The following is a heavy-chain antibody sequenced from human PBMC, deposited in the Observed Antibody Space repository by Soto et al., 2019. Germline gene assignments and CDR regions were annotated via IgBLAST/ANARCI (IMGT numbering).Heavy chain of an antibody. V-gene: IGHV3-30-3*01. CDR2: ISYDGSNK. J-gene: IGHJ4*02. Sequence: QVQLVESGGGVVQPGRSLRLSCAASGFTFSSYAMHWVRQAPGKGLEWVAVISYDGSNKYYADSVKGRFTISRDNSKNTLYLQMNSLRAEDTAVYYCARGRGYCSGGSCYSLDYWGQGTLVTVSS. D-gene: IGHD2-15*01. CDR1: GFTFSSYA. CDR3: ARGRGYCSGGSCYSLDY.